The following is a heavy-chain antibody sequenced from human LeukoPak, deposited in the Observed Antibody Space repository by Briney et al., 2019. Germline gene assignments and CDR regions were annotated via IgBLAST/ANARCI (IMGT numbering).Heavy chain of an antibody. D-gene: IGHD3-22*01. CDR1: GFTFDTYE. Sequence: PGGSQRLSCVGSGFTFDTYEMNWVRQAPGKGLEWLSFISHGGFEIHYAASVEGRFTISRDNAKNSLYLQMNSLRAEDTAVYYCARDPYYYDRRGYYGEGFDYWGQGTLVTVSS. V-gene: IGHV3-48*03. J-gene: IGHJ4*02. CDR2: ISHGGFEI. CDR3: ARDPYYYDRRGYYGEGFDY.